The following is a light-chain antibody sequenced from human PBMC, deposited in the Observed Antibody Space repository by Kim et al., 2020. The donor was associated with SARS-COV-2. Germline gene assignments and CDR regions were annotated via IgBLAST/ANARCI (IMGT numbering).Light chain of an antibody. CDR2: DAS. J-gene: IGKJ3*01. Sequence: EIVLTQSPATLSLSPGERATLSCRASQSVSSYLAWYRQKPGQAPRLLIYDASNRATGIPARFSGSGSWTDFTLTISSLEPEDFAIYYCQQYNNLPPFTFGPGTKVDIK. V-gene: IGKV3-11*01. CDR1: QSVSSY. CDR3: QQYNNLPPFT.